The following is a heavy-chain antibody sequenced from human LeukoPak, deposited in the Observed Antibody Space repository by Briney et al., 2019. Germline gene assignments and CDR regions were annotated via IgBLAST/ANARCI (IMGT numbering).Heavy chain of an antibody. V-gene: IGHV3-33*01. D-gene: IGHD2-15*01. Sequence: PGRTLRLSCAASGFTFSCYGMQWVRQAPGQGLEPVAVIWSDGSNKSYAESVKGRFTISRDNSKNTLYLQMNSLRADDTAVYYCARDNRIVGYCSGGSCYSGAFDIWGQGTMVTVSS. CDR1: GFTFSCYG. CDR2: IWSDGSNK. CDR3: ARDNRIVGYCSGGSCYSGAFDI. J-gene: IGHJ3*02.